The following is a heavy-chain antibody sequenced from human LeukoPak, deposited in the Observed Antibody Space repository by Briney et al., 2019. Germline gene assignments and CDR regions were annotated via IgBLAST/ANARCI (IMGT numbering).Heavy chain of an antibody. CDR1: GFTFSSYG. V-gene: IGHV3-30*18. Sequence: GGSLRLSCAASGFTFSSYGMHWVRQAPGKGLEWVAVISYDGSNKYYADSVKGRFTISRDNSKNTLYLQMNSLRAEDTAVYYCAKAGSSTRFYYKDVWGKGTTVTISS. D-gene: IGHD2-2*01. J-gene: IGHJ6*03. CDR3: AKAGSSTRFYYKDV. CDR2: ISYDGSNK.